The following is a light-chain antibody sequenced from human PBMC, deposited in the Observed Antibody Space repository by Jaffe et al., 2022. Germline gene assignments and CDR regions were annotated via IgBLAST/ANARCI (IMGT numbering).Light chain of an antibody. Sequence: DIHMTQSPSSLSASVGDSVTITCRASQGIRSWLAWYQQKPEKAPKPLIYAASSLHSGVPSRFSGSGSGTDFTLTISSLQPEDFATYYCQQYYAYPLTFGGGTKVEIK. V-gene: IGKV1D-16*01. CDR1: QGIRSW. CDR3: QQYYAYPLT. CDR2: AAS. J-gene: IGKJ4*01.